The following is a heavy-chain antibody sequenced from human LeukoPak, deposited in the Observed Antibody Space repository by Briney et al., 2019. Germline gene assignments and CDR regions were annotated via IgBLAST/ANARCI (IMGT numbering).Heavy chain of an antibody. CDR1: GGSISSYY. D-gene: IGHD4-17*01. Sequence: PSETLSLTCTVSGGSISSYYWSWIRQPAGKGLEWIGRIYTSGSTNYNRSLKSRVTISVDKSKNQSSLKLSSVTAADTAVYYCARAPTTVTTNFDYWGQGTLVTVSS. J-gene: IGHJ4*02. V-gene: IGHV4-4*07. CDR3: ARAPTTVTTNFDY. CDR2: IYTSGST.